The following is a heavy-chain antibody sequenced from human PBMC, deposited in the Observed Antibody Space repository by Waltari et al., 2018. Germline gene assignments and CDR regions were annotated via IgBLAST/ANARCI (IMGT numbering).Heavy chain of an antibody. CDR1: GGSISSYY. CDR3: ARARPDDYGSGKSGMDV. D-gene: IGHD3-10*01. J-gene: IGHJ6*02. V-gene: IGHV4-59*01. Sequence: QVQLQESGPGLVKPSETLSLTCTVSGGSISSYYWSWIRQPPGKGLEWIGYIYYSGSTNSNPSIRRRVTISVDTSKNQFSLKLGSVTAADTAVYYCARARPDDYGSGKSGMDVWGQGTTVTVSS. CDR2: IYYSGST.